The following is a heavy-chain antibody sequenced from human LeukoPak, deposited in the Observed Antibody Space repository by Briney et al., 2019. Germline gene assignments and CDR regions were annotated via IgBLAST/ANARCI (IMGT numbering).Heavy chain of an antibody. CDR3: AREKYSSSLDY. J-gene: IGHJ4*02. V-gene: IGHV3-30-3*01. CDR2: IAYDGSNK. Sequence: GGSLRLSCAASGFTFSSYAMHWVRQAPGKGLEWVAVIAYDGSNKYYADSVKGRFTISRDNSKNTLYLQMNSLRAEDTAVYYCAREKYSSSLDYWGQGTLVTVSS. D-gene: IGHD6-6*01. CDR1: GFTFSSYA.